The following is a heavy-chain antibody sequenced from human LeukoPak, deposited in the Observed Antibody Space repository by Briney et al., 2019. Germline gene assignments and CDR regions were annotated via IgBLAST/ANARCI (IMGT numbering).Heavy chain of an antibody. CDR3: ARDYTTQYFSSYAFDV. CDR1: GGSISSYY. D-gene: IGHD2-2*01. J-gene: IGHJ3*01. CDR2: IYNSGST. Sequence: PSETLSLTCTVSGGSISSYYWSWIRQPPGKGLEWIGYIYNSGSTNYNPSLKSRVTISVDTSKNQFSLKLSSVTAADTAVYYCARDYTTQYFSSYAFDVWGQGTMVTVSS. V-gene: IGHV4-59*12.